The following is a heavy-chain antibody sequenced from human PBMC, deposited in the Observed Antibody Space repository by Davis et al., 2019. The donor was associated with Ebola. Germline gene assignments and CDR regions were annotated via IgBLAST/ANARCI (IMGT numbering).Heavy chain of an antibody. V-gene: IGHV3-21*01. CDR2: ISSSSSYI. J-gene: IGHJ4*02. CDR1: GFTFSSYS. Sequence: PGGSLRLSCAASGFTFSSYSMNWVRQAPGKGLEWVSSISSSSSYIYYADSVKGRFTISRDNAKNSLYLQMNSLRAEDTDVYYCARDWLEVGATTAWGQGTLVTVSS. D-gene: IGHD1-26*01. CDR3: ARDWLEVGATTA.